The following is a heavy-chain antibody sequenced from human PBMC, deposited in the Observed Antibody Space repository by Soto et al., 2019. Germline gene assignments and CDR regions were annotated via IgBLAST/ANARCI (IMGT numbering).Heavy chain of an antibody. J-gene: IGHJ5*02. D-gene: IGHD2-15*01. CDR1: GFTFSSYA. Sequence: EVQLLESGGGLVQPGGSLRLSCAASGFTFSSYAMSWFRQAPGKGLEWVSGINDGGGSTHYADSVKGRFTISRDNSKNTLYLQMNRLRAEDTALYYCGKVGGIVCWNWFDPWGQGTLVIVSS. CDR2: INDGGGST. V-gene: IGHV3-23*01. CDR3: GKVGGIVCWNWFDP.